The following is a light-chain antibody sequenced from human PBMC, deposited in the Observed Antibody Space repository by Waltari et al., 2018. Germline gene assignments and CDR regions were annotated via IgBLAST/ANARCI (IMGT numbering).Light chain of an antibody. V-gene: IGKV3-20*01. Sequence: EIVLTQYPGPPSLSPGERATLSCRASQTVRTTYLAWYQQKPGQAPTLLIYGASSRATGIPDRFSGSGSGTDFSLTISSLEPEDFAVYYCQQYDISPLTFGGGTKVEIK. CDR2: GAS. J-gene: IGKJ4*01. CDR3: QQYDISPLT. CDR1: QTVRTTY.